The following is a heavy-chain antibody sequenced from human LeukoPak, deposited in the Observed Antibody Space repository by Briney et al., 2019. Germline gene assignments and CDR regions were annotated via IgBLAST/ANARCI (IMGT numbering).Heavy chain of an antibody. J-gene: IGHJ4*02. V-gene: IGHV3-66*02. CDR3: ARDGIAGRFGEYSDY. D-gene: IGHD3-10*01. Sequence: GGSLRLSCAASGFTFSTYSMNWVRQAPGKGLEWVSVIYSGGSTYYADSVKGRFTISRDNSKNTLYLQMNSLRAEDTAVYYCARDGIAGRFGEYSDYWGQGTLVTVSS. CDR2: IYSGGST. CDR1: GFTFSTYS.